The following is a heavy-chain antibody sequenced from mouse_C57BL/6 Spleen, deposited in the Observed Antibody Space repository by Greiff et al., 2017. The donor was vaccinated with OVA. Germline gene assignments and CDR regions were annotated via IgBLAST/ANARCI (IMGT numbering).Heavy chain of an antibody. CDR1: GFPITSGYY. CDR2: ITHSGET. CDR3: AGDSDGYWYFDV. V-gene: IGHV12-3*01. D-gene: IGHD2-3*01. Sequence: VHLVESGPGLVKPSQSLFLTCSITGFPITSGYYWIWIRQSPGKPLEWMGYITHSGETFYNPSLQSPISITRETSKNQFFLQLNSVTTEDTAMYYCAGDSDGYWYFDVWGTGTTVTVSS. J-gene: IGHJ1*03.